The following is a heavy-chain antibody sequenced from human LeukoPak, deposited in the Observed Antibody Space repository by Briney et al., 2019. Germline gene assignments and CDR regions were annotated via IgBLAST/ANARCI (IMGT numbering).Heavy chain of an antibody. Sequence: GGSLRLSCAASGFTFSSYAMHWVRQAPGKGLEWVAVISYDGSNKYYADSVKGRFTISRDNSKNTLYLQMNSLRAEDTAVYYCARPYCSSTSCHVGPFDYWGQGTLVTVSS. CDR3: ARPYCSSTSCHVGPFDY. CDR1: GFTFSSYA. V-gene: IGHV3-30-3*01. J-gene: IGHJ4*02. D-gene: IGHD2-2*01. CDR2: ISYDGSNK.